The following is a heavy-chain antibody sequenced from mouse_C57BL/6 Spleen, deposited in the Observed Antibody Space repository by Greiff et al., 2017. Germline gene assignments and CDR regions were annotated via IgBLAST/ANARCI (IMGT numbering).Heavy chain of an antibody. CDR1: GFTFSSYG. V-gene: IGHV5-6*02. Sequence: DVKLVESGGDLVKPGGSLKLSCAASGFTFSSYGMSWVRQTPDKRLEWVATISSGGSYTYYPDSVKGRFTISRDNAKNTLYLQMSSLKSEDTAMYYCARWGFYGSSPFAYWGQGTLVTVSA. CDR3: ARWGFYGSSPFAY. D-gene: IGHD1-1*01. J-gene: IGHJ3*01. CDR2: ISSGGSYT.